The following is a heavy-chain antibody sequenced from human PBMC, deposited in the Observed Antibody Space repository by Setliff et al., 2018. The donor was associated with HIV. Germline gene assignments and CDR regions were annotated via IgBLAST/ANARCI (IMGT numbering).Heavy chain of an antibody. CDR3: ASRVYYYDESAILREEGFVP. V-gene: IGHV4-34*01. Sequence: TLSLTCAVYGGSLSGFYWTFIRQSPGKGLEWIGEVTHSGSTTYDPSLKSRITISVDTSKNQFSLKLTSVTAADTAVYYCASRVYYYDESAILREEGFVPWGQGTLVTVSS. J-gene: IGHJ5*02. CDR1: GGSLSGFY. D-gene: IGHD3-22*01. CDR2: VTHSGST.